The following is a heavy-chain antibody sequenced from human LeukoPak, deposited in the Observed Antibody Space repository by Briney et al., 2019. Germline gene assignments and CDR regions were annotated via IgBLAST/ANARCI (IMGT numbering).Heavy chain of an antibody. D-gene: IGHD2-21*01. J-gene: IGHJ6*03. V-gene: IGHV4-38-2*02. CDR3: ARGLKSVIYYYYMDV. Sequence: SETLSLTCTVSGYSISSGYYWGWIRQPPGKGLEWIGSIYHSGSTYYNPSLKSRVTISVDTSKNQFSLKLSSVTAADTAVYYCARGLKSVIYYYYMDVWGKGTTVTVSS. CDR1: GYSISSGYY. CDR2: IYHSGST.